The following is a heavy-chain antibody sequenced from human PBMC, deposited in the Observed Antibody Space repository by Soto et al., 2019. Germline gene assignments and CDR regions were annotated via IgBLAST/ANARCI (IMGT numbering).Heavy chain of an antibody. CDR1: GGSFSGYQ. V-gene: IGHV4-34*01. CDR2: INDSGNI. Sequence: PSETLSLTCAVYGGSFSGYQWTWIRQTPGKGLEWIGEINDSGNINYNPSLKSRVTILVDTAKKQFSLHLSSVTAADTAVYFCAREDDGGDTLDVWGQGTTVTVSS. D-gene: IGHD2-21*02. CDR3: AREDDGGDTLDV. J-gene: IGHJ6*02.